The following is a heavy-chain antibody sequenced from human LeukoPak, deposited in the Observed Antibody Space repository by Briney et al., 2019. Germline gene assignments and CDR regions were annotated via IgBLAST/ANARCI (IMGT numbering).Heavy chain of an antibody. V-gene: IGHV3-30*02. CDR3: AKNRDSSDYPRDFDF. Sequence: GGSLRLSCAAFGFTFSSYGMHWVRQTPGKGLEWVAFIRHDGSYQQYADSVKGRFTVSRDNSKDMVYLQMNSLRTEDTAVYYCAKNRDSSDYPRDFDFWGQGTLVTVSS. CDR1: GFTFSSYG. J-gene: IGHJ4*02. CDR2: IRHDGSYQ. D-gene: IGHD3-22*01.